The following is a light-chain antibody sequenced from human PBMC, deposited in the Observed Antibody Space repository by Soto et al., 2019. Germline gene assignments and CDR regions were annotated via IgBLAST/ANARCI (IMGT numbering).Light chain of an antibody. CDR2: GAS. CDR3: HQYGYGRYT. Sequence: EIVLTQSPGTLSLSPGERATLSCRASQSVSSDYLAWYQQKPGQAPRLLIYGASSRATGIPDRFSGSGSGIYFTLTISRLEPEDFAVYLCHQYGYGRYTFGQGTKLEIK. V-gene: IGKV3-20*01. J-gene: IGKJ2*01. CDR1: QSVSSDY.